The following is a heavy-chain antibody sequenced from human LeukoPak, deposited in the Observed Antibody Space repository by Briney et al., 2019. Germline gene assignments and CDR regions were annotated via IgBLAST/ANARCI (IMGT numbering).Heavy chain of an antibody. CDR3: ARDWWELNNWFDP. CDR2: IIPIFGTA. J-gene: IGHJ5*02. Sequence: ASVKVSCKASGGTFSSYAISWVRQAPGQGLEWMGRIIPIFGTANDAQKFQGRVTITTDESTSTAYMELSSLRSEDTAVYYCARDWWELNNWFDPWGQGTLVTVSS. V-gene: IGHV1-69*05. CDR1: GGTFSSYA. D-gene: IGHD1-26*01.